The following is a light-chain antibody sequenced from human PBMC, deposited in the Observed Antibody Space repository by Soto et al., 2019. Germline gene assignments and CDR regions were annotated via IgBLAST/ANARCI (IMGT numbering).Light chain of an antibody. J-gene: IGKJ4*01. CDR3: QQFGTSPT. CDR1: QDVSSSY. Sequence: EIVWTQSPGTLSLSPWERSTRSCRSSQDVSSSYLAWYQQKPGQAPRLLIYGASSRATGVPDRFSGSGSGTDFTLTISRVETEDFAVYYCQQFGTSPTFGGGTKVDIK. V-gene: IGKV3-20*01. CDR2: GAS.